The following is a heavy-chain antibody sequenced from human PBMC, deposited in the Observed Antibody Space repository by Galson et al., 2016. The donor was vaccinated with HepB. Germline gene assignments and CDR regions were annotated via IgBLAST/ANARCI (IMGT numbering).Heavy chain of an antibody. CDR2: VKEDGSEK. V-gene: IGHV3-7*01. Sequence: SLRLSCAASGFTFSTYWVTWVRQAPGKGLEWVANVKEDGSEKFYVDSVKGRFTISRDNTQNSLYLQMNSLRVVDTAVYYCARPRDNYGHAIDIWGQGTMVTVSS. CDR3: ARPRDNYGHAIDI. CDR1: GFTFSTYW. D-gene: IGHD3-10*01. J-gene: IGHJ3*02.